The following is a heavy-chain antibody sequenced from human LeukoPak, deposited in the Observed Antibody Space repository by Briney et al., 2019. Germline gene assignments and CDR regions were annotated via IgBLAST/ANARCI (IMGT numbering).Heavy chain of an antibody. CDR3: ARGINDYVWGSYHSDY. CDR2: MNPNSGNT. V-gene: IGHV1-8*02. J-gene: IGHJ4*02. D-gene: IGHD3-16*02. Sequence: ASVKVSCKASGYTFTSYDINWVRQATGQGLEWMGWMNPNSGNTGYAQKFQGRVTMTRNTSISTAYMELSSLRSEDPAVYYCARGINDYVWGSYHSDYWGQGTLVTVSS. CDR1: GYTFTSYD.